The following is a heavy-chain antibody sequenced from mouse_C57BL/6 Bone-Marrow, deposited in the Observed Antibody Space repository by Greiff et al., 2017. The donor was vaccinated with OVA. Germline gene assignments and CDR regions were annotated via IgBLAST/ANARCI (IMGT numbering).Heavy chain of an antibody. Sequence: VQLQQSGAELVRPGASVTLSCKASGYTFTDYEMHWVKQTPVHGLEWIGAIDPETGGTAYNQKFKGQAILTADKSSSTAYMELRSLTSEDSAVYYCTRGDYDYDEGYWYFDVWGTGTTVTVSS. CDR2: IDPETGGT. CDR1: GYTFTDYE. D-gene: IGHD2-4*01. J-gene: IGHJ1*03. CDR3: TRGDYDYDEGYWYFDV. V-gene: IGHV1-15*01.